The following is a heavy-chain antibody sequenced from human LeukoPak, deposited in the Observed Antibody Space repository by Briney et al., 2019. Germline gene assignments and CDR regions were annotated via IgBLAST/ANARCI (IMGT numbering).Heavy chain of an antibody. Sequence: GGSLRLSCVASAFAFSSNWMSWVRQAPGKGLEWVASIKEDGSETYYVDSVKGRFTISRDNAKNSLYLQMNSLRAEDTAVYYCARDLHPRYYLPDYWGQGTQVTVSS. CDR1: AFAFSSNW. CDR2: IKEDGSET. D-gene: IGHD1-26*01. V-gene: IGHV3-7*04. CDR3: ARDLHPRYYLPDY. J-gene: IGHJ4*02.